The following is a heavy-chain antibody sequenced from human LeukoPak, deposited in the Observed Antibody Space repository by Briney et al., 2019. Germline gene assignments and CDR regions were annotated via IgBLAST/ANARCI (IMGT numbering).Heavy chain of an antibody. D-gene: IGHD5-12*01. CDR1: GGTFSSYA. V-gene: IGHV1-69*13. Sequence: ASVKVSCKASGGTFSSYAISWVRQAPGQGLEWMGGIIPIFGTANYAQKFQGRVTITADESTSTAYMELSSLRSEDTAVYYCARGLGGYSGYVYGMDVWGQGTAVTVSS. CDR2: IIPIFGTA. J-gene: IGHJ6*02. CDR3: ARGLGGYSGYVYGMDV.